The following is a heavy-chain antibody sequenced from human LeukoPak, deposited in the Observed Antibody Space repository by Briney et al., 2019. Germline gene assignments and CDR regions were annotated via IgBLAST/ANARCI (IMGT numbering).Heavy chain of an antibody. Sequence: GASVSVSCKASGYTFTGYYMHWVRQAPGQGLEWMGWINPNRGGTNYAQKFQGRVTMTTDTSMRTAYMELSRLTSDDTAVYYCARAGGRSWFDPWGQGTLVTVSS. J-gene: IGHJ5*02. V-gene: IGHV1-2*02. CDR1: GYTFTGYY. CDR3: ARAGGRSWFDP. CDR2: INPNRGGT.